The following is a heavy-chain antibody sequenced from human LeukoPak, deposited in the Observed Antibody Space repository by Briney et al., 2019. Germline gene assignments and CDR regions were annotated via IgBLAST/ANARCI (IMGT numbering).Heavy chain of an antibody. CDR1: GGSISSGGYY. J-gene: IGHJ6*02. CDR3: ARQYYDFWSGYPAYGMDV. V-gene: IGHV4-31*03. D-gene: IGHD3-3*01. CDR2: IYYSGST. Sequence: SQTLSLTCTVSGGSISSGGYYWSWIRQHPGKGLEWIGYIYYSGSTYYNPSLKSRVTISVDTSKNQFSLKLSSVTAADTAVYYCARQYYDFWSGYPAYGMDVWGQGTTVTVSS.